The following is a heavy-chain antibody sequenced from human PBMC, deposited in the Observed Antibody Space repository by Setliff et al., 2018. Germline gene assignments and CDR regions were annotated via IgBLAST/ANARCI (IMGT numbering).Heavy chain of an antibody. J-gene: IGHJ4*02. CDR1: GGSISSSSYY. CDR3: AREERYYNFWSGYFDY. D-gene: IGHD3-3*01. Sequence: LSLTCTVSGGSISSSSYYWGWIRQPPGKGLEWIGSIYYSGSTYYNPSLKSRVTISVDTSKNQFSLKLSSVTAADTAVYYCAREERYYNFWSGYFDYWGQGTLVTAPQ. CDR2: IYYSGST. V-gene: IGHV4-39*07.